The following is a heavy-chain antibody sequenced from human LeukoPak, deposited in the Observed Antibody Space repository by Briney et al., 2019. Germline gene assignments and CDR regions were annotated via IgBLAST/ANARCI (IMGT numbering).Heavy chain of an antibody. V-gene: IGHV4-28*05. CDR2: IYYSGGI. CDR1: GGSISSTNY. D-gene: IGHD4-17*01. CDR3: ARKATTGPTKAAFDI. Sequence: PSETLSLTCTVSGGSISSTNYWAWIRQPPGEGLEWIGHIYYSGGIYYNPSLKSRVTMSVDTSKNQFSLKLSSVTAVDTAVYYCARKATTGPTKAAFDIWGQGTMVTVSS. J-gene: IGHJ3*02.